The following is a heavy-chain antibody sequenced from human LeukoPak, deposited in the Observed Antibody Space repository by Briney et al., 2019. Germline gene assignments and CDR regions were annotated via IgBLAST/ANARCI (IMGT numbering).Heavy chain of an antibody. CDR1: LFTLSSYA. Sequence: GGSLRLSCAASLFTLSSYALCWVRQAPGKGVEWVSAISGSGGSTFYADSVKGRFTISRDNYKNTLYLQMNSLRAEDTAVYYCAKDLMEYCTNGVCYKSGYFDYWGQGTLVTVSS. J-gene: IGHJ4*02. V-gene: IGHV3-23*01. D-gene: IGHD2-8*01. CDR2: ISGSGGST. CDR3: AKDLMEYCTNGVCYKSGYFDY.